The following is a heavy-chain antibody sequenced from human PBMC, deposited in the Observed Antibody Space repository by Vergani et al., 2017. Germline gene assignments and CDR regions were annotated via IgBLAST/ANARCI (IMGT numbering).Heavy chain of an antibody. CDR3: ARQKAGSCYSAFDY. CDR2: IYHSGST. D-gene: IGHD2-15*01. V-gene: IGHV4-30-2*01. CDR1: GGSISSGGYS. J-gene: IGHJ4*02. Sequence: QLQLQESGSGLVKPSQTLSLTCAVSGGSISSGGYSWSWIRQPPGKGLEWIGYIYHSGSTYYNPSLKSRVTISVDRSKNQFSLKLSSVTAADTAVYYCARQKAGSCYSAFDYWGQGTLVTVSS.